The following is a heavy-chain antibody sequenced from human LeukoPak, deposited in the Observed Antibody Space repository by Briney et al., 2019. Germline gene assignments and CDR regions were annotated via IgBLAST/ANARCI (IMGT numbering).Heavy chain of an antibody. CDR3: ARIGGGAGYKSNYYMDV. Sequence: GGSLRLSCAASGFTFSSYAMRWVRQAPGKGLEWVSAISGSGGSTYYADSVKGRFTISRDNAKKSLYLQMNSLRAEDTAVYFCARIGGGAGYKSNYYMDVWGRGTMVTVSS. CDR1: GFTFSSYA. J-gene: IGHJ6*03. V-gene: IGHV3-23*01. CDR2: ISGSGGST. D-gene: IGHD5-24*01.